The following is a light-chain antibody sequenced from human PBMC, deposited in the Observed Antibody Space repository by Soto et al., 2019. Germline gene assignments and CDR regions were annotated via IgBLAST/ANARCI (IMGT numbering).Light chain of an antibody. Sequence: DIQMTQSPSSLSASVGDRVTITCRASQDIGDDLDWFQQKPGKAPKRLIYASSGLQSGAPARFSGSGSGTEFALTISHLYPDDFATYYGLQHKSLPFTFGPGNKVDVK. V-gene: IGKV1-17*02. CDR3: LQHKSLPFT. CDR1: QDIGDD. J-gene: IGKJ3*01. CDR2: ASS.